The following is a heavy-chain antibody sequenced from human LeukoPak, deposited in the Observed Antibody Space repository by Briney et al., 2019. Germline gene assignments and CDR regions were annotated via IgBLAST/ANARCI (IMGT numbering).Heavy chain of an antibody. Sequence: SVKVSCKASGGTFSSYAISWVRQAPGQGLEWMGRIIPILGIANYAQKFQGRVTITADKSTSTAYMELSSLRSEDTAVYYCAHGPDGYNYFDYWGQGTLVTVSS. CDR2: IIPILGIA. V-gene: IGHV1-69*04. D-gene: IGHD5-24*01. CDR3: AHGPDGYNYFDY. J-gene: IGHJ4*02. CDR1: GGTFSSYA.